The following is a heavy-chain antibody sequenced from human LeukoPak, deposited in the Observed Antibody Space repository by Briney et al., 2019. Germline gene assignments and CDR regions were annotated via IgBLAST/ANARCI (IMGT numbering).Heavy chain of an antibody. V-gene: IGHV3-30*19. CDR1: GFTFSSYG. CDR3: ARVLGPTVVVEAALDV. CDR2: ISYDGSNK. J-gene: IGHJ6*02. Sequence: GGSLRLSCAASGFTFSSYGMHWVRRAPGKGLEWVAVISYDGSNKYYADSVKGRFTISRDNSKNTLYLQMNSLRAEDTAVYYCARVLGPTVVVEAALDVWGQGTTVTVSS. D-gene: IGHD2-15*01.